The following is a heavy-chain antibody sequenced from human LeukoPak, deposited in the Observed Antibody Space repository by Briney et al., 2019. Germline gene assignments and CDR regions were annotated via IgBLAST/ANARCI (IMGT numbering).Heavy chain of an antibody. CDR1: GFTFNNYG. V-gene: IGHV3-30*02. Sequence: PGGSLRLSCAASGFTFNNYGMHWVRQAPGKGLEWVAFIRYNGNNQYYADSVKGRFTISRDNAKNSLYLQMNSLRAEDTAVYYCARDGDCTNGVCYLYYYYYYMDVWGKGTTVTVSS. CDR3: ARDGDCTNGVCYLYYYYYYMDV. J-gene: IGHJ6*03. D-gene: IGHD2-8*01. CDR2: IRYNGNNQ.